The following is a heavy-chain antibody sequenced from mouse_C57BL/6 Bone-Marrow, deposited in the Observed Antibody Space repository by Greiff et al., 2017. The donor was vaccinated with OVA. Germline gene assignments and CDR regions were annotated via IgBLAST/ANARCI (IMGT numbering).Heavy chain of an antibody. V-gene: IGHV2-2*01. CDR1: GFSLTSYG. Sequence: QVQLQQSGPGLVQPSQSLSITCTVSGFSLTSYGVHWVRQSPGKGLEWLGVIWSGGSTDYNAAFISRLSISKDNSKSQVFFKMNSLQADDTAIYYCARNSHLLWPFDYWGQGTTLTVSS. CDR2: IWSGGST. J-gene: IGHJ2*01. CDR3: ARNSHLLWPFDY. D-gene: IGHD2-1*01.